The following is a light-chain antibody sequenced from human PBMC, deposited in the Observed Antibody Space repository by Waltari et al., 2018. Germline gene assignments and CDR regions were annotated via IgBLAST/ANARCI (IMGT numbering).Light chain of an antibody. CDR3: QFYDTSLSVV. V-gene: IGLV1-40*01. J-gene: IGLJ3*02. Sequence: QSVLTQPPSVSGAPGQRVTISCTGSGSNIGAVYDVHWYQQLPRAAPKLLIYGSTSRPLGVPARFLGSTSGTSAALAITGLQAEDEADYYCQFYDTSLSVVFGGGTKLTVL. CDR1: GSNIGAVYD. CDR2: GST.